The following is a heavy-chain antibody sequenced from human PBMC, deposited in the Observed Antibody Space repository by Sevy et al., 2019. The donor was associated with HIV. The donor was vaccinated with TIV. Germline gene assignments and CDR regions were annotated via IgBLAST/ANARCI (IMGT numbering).Heavy chain of an antibody. J-gene: IGHJ6*02. CDR1: GFTFGDYA. CDR2: FRGKANGGTT. Sequence: GGSLRLSCTASGFTFGDYAMSWFRQAPGRGRGGVGLFRGKANGGTTEYAASVKGKFTISRDDSKSIAYLQMNSLKTEDTAVYYCTRDLSSGWPYYYYYGMDVWGQGTTVTVSS. V-gene: IGHV3-49*03. D-gene: IGHD6-19*01. CDR3: TRDLSSGWPYYYYYGMDV.